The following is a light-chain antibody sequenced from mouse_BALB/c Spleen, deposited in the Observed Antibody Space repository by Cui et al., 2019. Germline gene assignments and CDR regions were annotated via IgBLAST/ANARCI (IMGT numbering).Light chain of an antibody. Sequence: QIVHSQSPALMSASPGEKVTMTCSASSSVSYMYWYHQKPRSSPKPWIYLTSNLASGVPARFSGSGSGTSYSLTISSMEAEDAATYYCQQWSSNPPTFGSGTKLEIK. V-gene: IGKV4-68*01. CDR2: LTS. CDR1: SSVSY. CDR3: QQWSSNPPT. J-gene: IGKJ4*01.